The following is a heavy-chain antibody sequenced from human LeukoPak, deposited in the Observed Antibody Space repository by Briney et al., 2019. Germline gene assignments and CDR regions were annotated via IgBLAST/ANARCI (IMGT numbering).Heavy chain of an antibody. CDR3: ASQLGGTTFH. V-gene: IGHV4-59*01. Sequence: PSETLSLTCTVSGGSISSYYWSWIRQPPGQGLEWIGYVHYSGITDYNPSLQSRVTISVDTSKSQFSLKLSSVTAADTAVYYCASQLGGTTFHWGQGTLVTVSS. CDR1: GGSISSYY. D-gene: IGHD1-1*01. J-gene: IGHJ4*02. CDR2: VHYSGIT.